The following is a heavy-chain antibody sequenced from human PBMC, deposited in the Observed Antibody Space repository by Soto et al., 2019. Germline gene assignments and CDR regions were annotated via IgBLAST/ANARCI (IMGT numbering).Heavy chain of an antibody. CDR2: INPSGGST. J-gene: IGHJ5*02. V-gene: IGHV1-46*03. CDR3: ARGNIVLMVYAGFDP. Sequence: GASVKVSCKASGYTFTSYYMHWVRQAPGQGLEWMGIINPSGGSTSYAQKFQGRITMTRDTSTSTVYMELSSLRSEDTAVYYCARGNIVLMVYAGFDPWGQGTLVTV. D-gene: IGHD2-8*01. CDR1: GYTFTSYY.